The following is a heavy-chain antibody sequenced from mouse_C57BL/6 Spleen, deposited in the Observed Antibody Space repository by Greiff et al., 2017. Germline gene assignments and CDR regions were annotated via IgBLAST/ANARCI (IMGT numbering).Heavy chain of an antibody. V-gene: IGHV5-4*01. D-gene: IGHD2-1*01. CDR2: ISDGGSYT. CDR1: GFTFSSYA. Sequence: EVMLVESGGGLVKPGGSLKLSCAASGFTFSSYAMSWVRQTPEKRLEWVATISDGGSYTYYPDNVKGRFTISRDNAKNNLYLQMSHLKSEDTAMYYCARDLLRFAYWGQGTLVTVSA. J-gene: IGHJ3*01. CDR3: ARDLLRFAY.